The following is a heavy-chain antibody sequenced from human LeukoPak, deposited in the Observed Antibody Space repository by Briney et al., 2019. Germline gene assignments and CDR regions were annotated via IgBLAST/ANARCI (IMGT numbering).Heavy chain of an antibody. CDR3: AREVHSSFMFDY. V-gene: IGHV1-24*01. CDR2: FDPEDGET. D-gene: IGHD6-19*01. J-gene: IGHJ4*02. Sequence: VASVKVSCKVSGYTLTELSMHWVRQAPGKGLEWMGGFDPEDGETIYAQKFQGRVTMTEDTSTDTAYMELRSLRSDDTAVYYCAREVHSSFMFDYWGQGTLVTVSS. CDR1: GYTLTELS.